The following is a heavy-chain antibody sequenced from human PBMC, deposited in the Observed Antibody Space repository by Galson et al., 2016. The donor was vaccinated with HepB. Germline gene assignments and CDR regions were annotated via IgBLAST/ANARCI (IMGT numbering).Heavy chain of an antibody. J-gene: IGHJ5*02. CDR1: GFTFSNYW. Sequence: SLRLSCAASGFTFSNYWMSWVRQAPGKGLEWVANIKNDGSQKYYVDSVKGRFTISRDNGKNSLYLQMGSLRAEDTAVYYCARGDCSSSTCYVIWFDPWGQGTLVTFSS. V-gene: IGHV3-7*01. D-gene: IGHD2-2*01. CDR2: IKNDGSQK. CDR3: ARGDCSSSTCYVIWFDP.